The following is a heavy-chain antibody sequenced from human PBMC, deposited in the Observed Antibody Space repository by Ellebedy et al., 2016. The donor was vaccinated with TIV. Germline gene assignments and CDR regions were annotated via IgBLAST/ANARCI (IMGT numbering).Heavy chain of an antibody. Sequence: SETLSLXXTVSGGSISSYYWSWIRQPPGKGLEWIGEINHSGSTNYNPSLKSRVTISVDTSKNQFSLKLSSVTAADTAVYYCAATMRDYWGQGTLVTVSS. J-gene: IGHJ4*02. V-gene: IGHV4-34*01. D-gene: IGHD5-12*01. CDR3: AATMRDY. CDR2: INHSGST. CDR1: GGSISSYY.